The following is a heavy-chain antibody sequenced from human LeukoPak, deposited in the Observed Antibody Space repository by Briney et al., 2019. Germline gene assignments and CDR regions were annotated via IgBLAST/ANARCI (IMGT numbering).Heavy chain of an antibody. CDR1: GFTFSSYA. D-gene: IGHD3-22*01. CDR2: ISGSGDNT. V-gene: IGHV3-23*01. CDR3: AKGSYYDSSGSFYFDY. Sequence: PGGSLRLSCAASGFTFSSYAMSCVRQAPGKGLAWVSGISGSGDNTYYADSVKGRFTISRDNSKNTLYVQVNSLGTEDTAAYYCAKGSYYDSSGSFYFDYWGQGTLVTVSS. J-gene: IGHJ4*02.